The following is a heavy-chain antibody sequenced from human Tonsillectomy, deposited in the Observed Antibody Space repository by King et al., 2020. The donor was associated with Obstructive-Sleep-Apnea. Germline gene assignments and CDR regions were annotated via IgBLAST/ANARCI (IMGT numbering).Heavy chain of an antibody. D-gene: IGHD3-10*01. Sequence: HVQLVESGGGLVKPGGSLRLSCAASGFTFSDYYMSWIRQAPGKGLEWISYITYSGSSIYYADSVKGRFTISRDNAKNSLYLQMNSLRAEDTAVYYCTRVGSRFGEFMPEAHWGQGTLVTVSS. CDR2: ITYSGSSI. J-gene: IGHJ4*02. CDR3: TRVGSRFGEFMPEAH. CDR1: GFTFSDYY. V-gene: IGHV3-11*01.